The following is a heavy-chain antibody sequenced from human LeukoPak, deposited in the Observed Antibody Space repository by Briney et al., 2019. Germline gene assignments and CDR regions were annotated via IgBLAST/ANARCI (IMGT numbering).Heavy chain of an antibody. Sequence: GGSLRLSCVASGFTVSSNYMSWVRQAPGKGLEWVSVIYSGGSTYYADSVKGRFTISRDNSKNTLYLQMNSLRAEDTAVYYCAREPLEAAAGTYFDYWGQGTLVTVSS. CDR2: IYSGGST. J-gene: IGHJ4*02. CDR3: AREPLEAAAGTYFDY. CDR1: GFTVSSNY. D-gene: IGHD6-13*01. V-gene: IGHV3-66*01.